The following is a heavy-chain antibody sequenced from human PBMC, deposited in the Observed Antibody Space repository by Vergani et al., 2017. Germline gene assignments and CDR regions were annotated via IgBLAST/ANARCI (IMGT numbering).Heavy chain of an antibody. V-gene: IGHV3-72*01. Sequence: EVQLVQSGGALVQPGGSLRLSCAASGFIFSDHYMDWVRQAPGKGLEWVGRIRNIANGYTTEFAAAVNGRFSIWRDDSKRSVFLQLNGLKTDDTTVYFCARGETGVTDAIEMFCDAWGQGTLVTVSS. CDR3: ARGETGVTDAIEMFCDA. J-gene: IGHJ5*02. D-gene: IGHD2-21*02. CDR2: IRNIANGYTT. CDR1: GFIFSDHY.